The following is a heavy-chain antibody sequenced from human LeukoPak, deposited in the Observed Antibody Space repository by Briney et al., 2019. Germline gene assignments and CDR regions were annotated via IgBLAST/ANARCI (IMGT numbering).Heavy chain of an antibody. J-gene: IGHJ4*02. CDR1: GYTFTSYG. D-gene: IGHD3-22*01. CDR3: AGGGGYYDSSGYYYGGDY. CDR2: MNPNSGNT. V-gene: IGHV1-8*02. Sequence: ASVKVSCKASGYTFTSYGISWVRQATGQGLEWMGWMNPNSGNTGYAQKFQGRVTMTRNTSIGTAYMELSSLRSEDTAVYYCAGGGGYYDSSGYYYGGDYWGQGTLVTVSS.